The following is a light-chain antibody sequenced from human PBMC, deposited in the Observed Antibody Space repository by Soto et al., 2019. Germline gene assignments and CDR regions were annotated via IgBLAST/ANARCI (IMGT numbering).Light chain of an antibody. Sequence: DIQMTQSPSSLSASVGDRVTITCRARQSSSSSVNWYQQKPGKAPKLLIYGASSLQSGVPSTFSGSGSVTDFTLTISSLQPEDFATYYCQQSYSTPYTFGQGTELEI. CDR2: GAS. V-gene: IGKV1-39*01. CDR3: QQSYSTPYT. J-gene: IGKJ2*01. CDR1: QSSSSS.